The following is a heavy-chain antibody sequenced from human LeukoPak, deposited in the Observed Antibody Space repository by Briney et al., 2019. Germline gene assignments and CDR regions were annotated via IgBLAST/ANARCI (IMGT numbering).Heavy chain of an antibody. J-gene: IGHJ4*02. CDR3: AKGRGLRFLEWLSPDSSYYFDY. CDR2: ISGSGGST. D-gene: IGHD3-3*01. V-gene: IGHV3-23*01. CDR1: GFTFSSYA. Sequence: GGSLRLSCAASGFTFSSYAMSWVRQAPGKGLEWVSAISGSGGSTYYADSVKGRFTISRDNSKNTLYLQMNSLRAEDTAVYYCAKGRGLRFLEWLSPDSSYYFDYRGQGTLVTVSS.